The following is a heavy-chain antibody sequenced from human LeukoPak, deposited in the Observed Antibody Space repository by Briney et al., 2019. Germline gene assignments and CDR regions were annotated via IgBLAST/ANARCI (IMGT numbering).Heavy chain of an antibody. J-gene: IGHJ3*02. CDR3: ASGYSYGDAFDI. Sequence: SETLSLTCTVSGGSISSYYWSWIRQPPGKGLEWIGSLYHSGSTYYNPSLKSRVTISVDTSKNQFSLKLSSVTAADTAVYYCASGYSYGDAFDIWGQGTMVTVSS. V-gene: IGHV4-59*08. CDR1: GGSISSYY. CDR2: LYHSGST. D-gene: IGHD5-18*01.